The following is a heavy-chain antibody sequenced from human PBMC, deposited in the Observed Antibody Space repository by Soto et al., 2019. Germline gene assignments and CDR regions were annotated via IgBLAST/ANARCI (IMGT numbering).Heavy chain of an antibody. CDR1: GYTYTSYY. J-gene: IGHJ6*02. D-gene: IGHD1-26*01. Sequence: ASVKVSCKASGYTYTSYYMHWVRPAPRQGLEWMEIVNPRGGSTRYAQKFQGRVTMTMDTATSTVYVELSSLRSEGMAVYYRASTPPQWSGRYYWRQDYYGMDVWGQGTTVTVSS. CDR2: VNPRGGST. V-gene: IGHV1-46*01. CDR3: ASTPPQWSGRYYWRQDYYGMDV.